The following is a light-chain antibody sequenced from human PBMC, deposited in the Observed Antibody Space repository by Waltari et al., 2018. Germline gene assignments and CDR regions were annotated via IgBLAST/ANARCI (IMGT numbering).Light chain of an antibody. CDR2: DVS. CDR3: SSYTSTSAPGV. J-gene: IGLJ2*01. V-gene: IGLV2-14*03. CDR1: SSDIGAYNY. Sequence: QSALTQPASVSGSPGRSITISCTGTSSDIGAYNYVSWYQQHPGKAPKLMIYDVSNGPEGGSKRFSGSKSGNPASLTISGLQADDEADYYCSSYTSTSAPGVFGGGTKLTVL.